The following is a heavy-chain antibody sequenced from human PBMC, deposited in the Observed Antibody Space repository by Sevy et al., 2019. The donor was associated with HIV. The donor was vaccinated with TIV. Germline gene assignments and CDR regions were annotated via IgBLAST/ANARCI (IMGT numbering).Heavy chain of an antibody. CDR1: GGSTSNYY. Sequence: SETLSLTCTVSGGSTSNYYWNWIRQPPGKGLEWIGYISDSGFSNDNPSLRSRVTISIDTSKNQFSLRLTSVSAADTAVYYCARGGGRTDWGMDVWGPGTTVTVSS. CDR3: ARGGGRTDWGMDV. CDR2: ISDSGFS. D-gene: IGHD1-1*01. J-gene: IGHJ6*02. V-gene: IGHV4-59*01.